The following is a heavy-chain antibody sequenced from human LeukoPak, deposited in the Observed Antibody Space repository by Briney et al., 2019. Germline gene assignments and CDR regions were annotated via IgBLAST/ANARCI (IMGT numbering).Heavy chain of an antibody. Sequence: GGSLRLSRAASGFSFSSYAMSWVRQAPGKGPEWVSSISGSGDNTYYAESVKGRFTISRDNSKNTLFLQTNSLRAEDTAVFYCAKRSGYTTGWFFDFWGQGTLVTVSS. V-gene: IGHV3-23*01. CDR2: ISGSGDNT. D-gene: IGHD6-19*01. CDR1: GFSFSSYA. J-gene: IGHJ4*02. CDR3: AKRSGYTTGWFFDF.